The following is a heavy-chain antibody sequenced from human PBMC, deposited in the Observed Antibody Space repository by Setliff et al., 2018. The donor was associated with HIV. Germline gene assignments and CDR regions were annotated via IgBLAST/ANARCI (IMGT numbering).Heavy chain of an antibody. D-gene: IGHD5-12*01. Sequence: GGSLRLSCAASGFPFSSYGMHWVRQAPGKGLEWVATIWYDGSSTYYADSVKGRFTISRDNSKNTLYLQMNSLRAEDTAIYYCARDRYSAYEPFDCWGQGTLVTVSS. CDR2: IWYDGSST. J-gene: IGHJ4*02. CDR1: GFPFSSYG. V-gene: IGHV3-33*01. CDR3: ARDRYSAYEPFDC.